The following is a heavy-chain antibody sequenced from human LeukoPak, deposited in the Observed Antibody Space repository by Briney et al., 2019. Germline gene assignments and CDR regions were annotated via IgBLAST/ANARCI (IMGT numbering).Heavy chain of an antibody. V-gene: IGHV4-38-2*02. CDR2: IYHSGST. D-gene: IGHD3-10*01. CDR3: ARRAIRGVIKY. CDR1: GYSISSGYY. J-gene: IGHJ4*02. Sequence: SETLSLTCTVSGYSISSGYYWGWIRQPPGKGLDWLGDIYHSGSTNYNPSLKSRVTISVDTSRNQFSLRLNSVTAADTAVYYCARRAIRGVIKYWGQGTLVTVSS.